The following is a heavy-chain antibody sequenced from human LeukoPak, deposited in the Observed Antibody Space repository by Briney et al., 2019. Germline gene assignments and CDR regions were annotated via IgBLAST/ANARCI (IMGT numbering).Heavy chain of an antibody. CDR1: GFTFSDYY. CDR2: ISLNSGRNI. D-gene: IGHD6-13*01. Sequence: PGGSLRLSCAASGFTFSDYYMSWIRQAPGKGLEWVSYISLNSGRNIYYAQSVKGRFTISRDNDKNSLYLQMNSLRAEDTAVYYCARDGAPEWQQLVGYFDLWGRGTLVTVSS. CDR3: ARDGAPEWQQLVGYFDL. V-gene: IGHV3-11*04. J-gene: IGHJ2*01.